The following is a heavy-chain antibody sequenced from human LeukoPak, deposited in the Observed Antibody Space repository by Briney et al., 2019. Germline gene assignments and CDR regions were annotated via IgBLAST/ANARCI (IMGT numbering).Heavy chain of an antibody. D-gene: IGHD3-10*01. CDR3: ASSGSYYNSPFDY. Sequence: PGGSLRLSCAASGFTFDDYGMHWVRQAPGKGLEWVSVIYSGGSTYYADSVKGRFTISRDNSKNTLYLQMNSLRAEDTAVYYCASSGSYYNSPFDYWGQGTLVTVSS. V-gene: IGHV3-53*01. J-gene: IGHJ4*02. CDR1: GFTFDDYG. CDR2: IYSGGST.